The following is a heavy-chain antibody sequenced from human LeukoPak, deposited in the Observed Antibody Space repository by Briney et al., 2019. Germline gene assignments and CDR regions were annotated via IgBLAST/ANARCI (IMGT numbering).Heavy chain of an antibody. CDR3: ARDFQSTAGWRRLID. V-gene: IGHV6-1*01. J-gene: IGHJ4*02. D-gene: IGHD2-21*01. CDR1: GDSVSSNSAT. CDR2: TYYRAKWYN. Sequence: SQTLSLTCAISGDSVSSNSATWNWIRQSPSSGLEWLGRTYYRAKWYNDYAVSVKSRITISPDTSKNHFSLHLNSVTPEDTAVYYCARDFQSTAGWRRLIDWGQGTLVTVSP.